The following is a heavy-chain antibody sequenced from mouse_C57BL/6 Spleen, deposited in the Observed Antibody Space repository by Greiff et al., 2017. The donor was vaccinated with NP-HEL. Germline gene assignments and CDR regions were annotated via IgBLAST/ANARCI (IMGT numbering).Heavy chain of an antibody. V-gene: IGHV1-15*01. CDR1: GYTFTDYE. D-gene: IGHD2-1*01. J-gene: IGHJ4*01. CDR2: IDPETGGT. CDR3: TRWGNYKAMDY. Sequence: QVHVKQSGAELVRPGASVTLSCKASGYTFTDYEMHWVKQTPVHGLEWIGAIDPETGGTAYNQKFKGKAILTADKSSSTAYMELRSLTSEDSAVYYCTRWGNYKAMDYWGQGTSVTVSS.